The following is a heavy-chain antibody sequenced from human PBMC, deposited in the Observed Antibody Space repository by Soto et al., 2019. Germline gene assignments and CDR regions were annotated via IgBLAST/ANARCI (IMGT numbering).Heavy chain of an antibody. J-gene: IGHJ5*02. CDR2: VYYSGSV. Sequence: SETLSLTCNVSGVSLTGYHWDWIRQPPGKTLEWIGFVYYSGSVSYNPSLKGRASISVDRSKNQFSLRLTSVTAADTAVYYCARRLNLGSFDHWVPGTLVTVYS. V-gene: IGHV4-59*01. D-gene: IGHD3-10*01. CDR3: ARRLNLGSFDH. CDR1: GVSLTGYH.